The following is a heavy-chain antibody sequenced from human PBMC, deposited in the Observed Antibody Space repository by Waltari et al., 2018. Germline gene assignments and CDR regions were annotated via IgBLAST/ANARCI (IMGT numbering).Heavy chain of an antibody. CDR2: IKQDGSEN. Sequence: EVQLVESGGGLVQPGGSLSLSCAASGFTFGVYWMSWVRQAPGKGLEWVANIKQDGSENYYVDSVKGRFTFSRDNAKNSLYLQMNSLRAEDTAVYYCARPYASGWYINFDYWGQGTLVTVSS. CDR1: GFTFGVYW. J-gene: IGHJ4*02. V-gene: IGHV3-7*01. D-gene: IGHD6-19*01. CDR3: ARPYASGWYINFDY.